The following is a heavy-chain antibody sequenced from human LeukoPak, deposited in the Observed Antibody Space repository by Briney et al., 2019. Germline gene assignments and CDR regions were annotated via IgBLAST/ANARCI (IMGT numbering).Heavy chain of an antibody. D-gene: IGHD5-12*01. J-gene: IGHJ4*02. CDR1: GFTFSSYS. CDR2: ISSSSSTI. Sequence: GGSLRLSCVASGFTFSSYSMNWVRQAPGKGLEWVSYISSSSSTIYYADSVKGRFTISRDNSKNTLDLQMNSLRAEDTALYYCARYNSGYDSWGQGTLVTVSS. CDR3: ARYNSGYDS. V-gene: IGHV3-48*01.